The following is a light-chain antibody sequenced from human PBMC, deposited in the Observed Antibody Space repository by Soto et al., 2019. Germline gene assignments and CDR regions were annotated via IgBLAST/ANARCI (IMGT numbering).Light chain of an antibody. CDR3: QQYNNWPSWT. J-gene: IGKJ1*01. Sequence: ILMTQSPATLSVSPGERATLSCWASQGVRSNLAWYQQKPGQAPRLLIYDASSRATGIPARFSGSGSGTEFTLTISSLQSEDSAVYYSQQYNNWPSWTFGQGTKVEIK. CDR1: QGVRSN. V-gene: IGKV3-15*01. CDR2: DAS.